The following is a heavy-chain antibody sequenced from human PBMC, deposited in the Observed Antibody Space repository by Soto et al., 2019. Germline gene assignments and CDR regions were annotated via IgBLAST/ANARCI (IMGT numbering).Heavy chain of an antibody. CDR3: ARGPPPIAVAGTNWFDP. Sequence: PSETLSLTCTVSGGSISSGDYYWSWIRQPPGKGLEWIGYIYYSGSTYYNPSLKSRVTISVDTSKNQFSLKLSSVTAADTAVYYCARGPPPIAVAGTNWFDPWGQGTLVTVSS. CDR2: IYYSGST. J-gene: IGHJ5*02. V-gene: IGHV4-30-4*01. D-gene: IGHD6-19*01. CDR1: GGSISSGDYY.